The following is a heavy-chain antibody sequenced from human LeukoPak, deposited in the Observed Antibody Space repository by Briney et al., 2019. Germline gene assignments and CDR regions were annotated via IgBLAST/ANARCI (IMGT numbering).Heavy chain of an antibody. V-gene: IGHV3-30*02. CDR1: GFTFSSYP. CDR3: AKDGDTVSGTYYYDMDV. J-gene: IGHJ6*03. D-gene: IGHD1-26*01. Sequence: PGGSLRLSCAASGFTFSSYPMHWVRQAPGKGLEWVAFIRYDGSNKYYADSVKGRFTISRDNSKNTLYLQMNSLRGEDTAVYYCAKDGDTVSGTYYYDMDVWGKGTTVTIS. CDR2: IRYDGSNK.